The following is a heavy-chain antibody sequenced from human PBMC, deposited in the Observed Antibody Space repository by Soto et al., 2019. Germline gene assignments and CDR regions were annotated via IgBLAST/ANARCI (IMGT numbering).Heavy chain of an antibody. Sequence: GALRLSCAASGFTFSAYGMHWVRQAPGKGLEWVAVISYDGSNKYYADSVKGRLTISRDNSKNTLYLQMNSLRAEDTAVYYCAKDLLRSGNYYFAYWGQGTLVTVSS. CDR1: GFTFSAYG. J-gene: IGHJ4*02. D-gene: IGHD3-22*01. CDR2: ISYDGSNK. CDR3: AKDLLRSGNYYFAY. V-gene: IGHV3-30*18.